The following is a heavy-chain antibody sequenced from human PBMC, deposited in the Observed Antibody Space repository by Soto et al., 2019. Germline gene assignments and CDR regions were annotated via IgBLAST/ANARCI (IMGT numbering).Heavy chain of an antibody. CDR1: GYGFTTYG. Sequence: QVHLVQSGAEVKKPGASVKVTCKGSGYGFTTYGITWVRQAPGQGLEWMGWISAHNGNTNYAQKLQGRFTVTRDTSTSTAYMELRSLRSDDTAVYHCARGRYGDYWGQGALVTVSS. CDR2: ISAHNGNT. J-gene: IGHJ4*02. V-gene: IGHV1-18*01. D-gene: IGHD1-1*01. CDR3: ARGRYGDY.